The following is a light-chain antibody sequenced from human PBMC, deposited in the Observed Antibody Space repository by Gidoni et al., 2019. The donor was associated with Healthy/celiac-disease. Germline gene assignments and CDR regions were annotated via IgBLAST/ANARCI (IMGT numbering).Light chain of an antibody. CDR2: KAS. CDR1: QSISSW. V-gene: IGKV1-5*03. J-gene: IGKJ4*01. Sequence: DIQMTQSPSTLSASVGDRVTITCRVSQSISSWLAWYQQKPGKAPKLLIYKASSLESGVPSRFSGSGSGTEFTLTISSLQPDDFATYYCQQYNSYLLTFGGGPKVEIK. CDR3: QQYNSYLLT.